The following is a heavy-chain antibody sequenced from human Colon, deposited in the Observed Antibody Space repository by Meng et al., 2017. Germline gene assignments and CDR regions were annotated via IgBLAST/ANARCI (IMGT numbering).Heavy chain of an antibody. Sequence: QVQRPESGPGLVRPSETLSLMCTVSGGSVSSAAYQWGWIRQPPGKGLEWIGYAANSFDPSPNYNPSLKSRVTISLDTPKNQFSLKLTSVTAADTAVYYCARDYWGSLDYWGQGILVTVSS. CDR3: ARDYWGSLDY. V-gene: IGHV4-61*08. CDR2: AANSFDPSP. D-gene: IGHD7-27*01. CDR1: GGSVSSAAYQ. J-gene: IGHJ4*02.